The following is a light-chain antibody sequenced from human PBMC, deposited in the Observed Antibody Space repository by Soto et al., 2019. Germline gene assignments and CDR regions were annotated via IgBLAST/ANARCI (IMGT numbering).Light chain of an antibody. Sequence: DIQLTQSPATLSASVGDRVTLTCRASQSISSWFAWYQQRPGRAPEVLIYDASSWESGVPARFSGSGSGTEFTLTISSLQPDDFATYYCQQYNSYPVTFGGGTKVEIK. CDR2: DAS. CDR1: QSISSW. CDR3: QQYNSYPVT. V-gene: IGKV1-5*01. J-gene: IGKJ4*01.